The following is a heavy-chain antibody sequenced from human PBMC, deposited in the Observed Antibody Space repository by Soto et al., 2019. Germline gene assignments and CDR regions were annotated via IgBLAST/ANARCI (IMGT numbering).Heavy chain of an antibody. D-gene: IGHD3-10*01. CDR2: ISAYNGNT. CDR3: ATNYYYGSGSSVYYYGMDV. J-gene: IGHJ6*02. V-gene: IGHV1-18*01. CDR1: GYTFTSYG. Sequence: QVQLVQSGAEVKKPGASVKVSCKASGYTFTSYGISWVRQAPGQGLEWMGWISAYNGNTNYAQKLQGRVTMTTDTATSTAYVELRSLRSDDTAVYDCATNYYYGSGSSVYYYGMDVWGQGTTVTVSS.